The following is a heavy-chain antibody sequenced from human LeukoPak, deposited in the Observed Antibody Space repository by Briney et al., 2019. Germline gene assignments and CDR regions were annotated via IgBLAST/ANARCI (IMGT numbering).Heavy chain of an antibody. Sequence: ASVKVSCKASGYTFTDYNVYWVRQAPDQGLEWMGWINPKTGGTIYAQRFQGRVTMTKDTSITTAYMELRSLRFDDTAVYYCARRFCSGGSCIPDYWGQGTLVTVSS. CDR2: INPKTGGT. J-gene: IGHJ4*02. CDR3: ARRFCSGGSCIPDY. CDR1: GYTFTDYN. V-gene: IGHV1-2*02. D-gene: IGHD2-15*01.